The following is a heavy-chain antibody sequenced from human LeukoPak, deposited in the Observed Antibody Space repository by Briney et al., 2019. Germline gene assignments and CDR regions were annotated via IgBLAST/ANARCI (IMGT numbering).Heavy chain of an antibody. CDR3: ARDQGYSSGSYYFDY. J-gene: IGHJ4*02. CDR1: GYTFTSYG. D-gene: IGHD6-19*01. Sequence: ASVNVSCKASGYTFTSYGISWVRQAHGQGLEWMGWISAYNGNTNYAQKHQGRVTMTTDTSTSTAYMELRSLRSDDTAVYYCARDQGYSSGSYYFDYWGQGTLVTVSS. CDR2: ISAYNGNT. V-gene: IGHV1-18*01.